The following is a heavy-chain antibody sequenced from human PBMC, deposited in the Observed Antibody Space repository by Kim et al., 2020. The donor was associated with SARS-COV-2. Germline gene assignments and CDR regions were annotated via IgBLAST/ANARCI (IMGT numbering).Heavy chain of an antibody. CDR1: GDPVSSTDFH. Sequence: SETLSLTCTVSGDPVSSTDFHWGWIRQPPGRGLEWIGSIYYTGSTNYNPSLKSRVTISVDTSRNQFSLRLTSVTAADTAVYYCAKRKYQLANFYHYRGLDVWGQGTTVNVSS. V-gene: IGHV4-39*01. J-gene: IGHJ6*02. CDR3: AKRKYQLANFYHYRGLDV. CDR2: IYYTGST. D-gene: IGHD2-2*01.